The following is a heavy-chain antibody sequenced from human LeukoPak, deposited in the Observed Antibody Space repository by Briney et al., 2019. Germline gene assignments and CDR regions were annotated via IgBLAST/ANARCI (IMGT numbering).Heavy chain of an antibody. V-gene: IGHV3-66*01. CDR1: GFTVSNYY. CDR3: ATSPVTGMIYFDY. Sequence: PGGSLRLSCAASGFTVSNYYMSWVRQAPGKGLEWVSVIYSGGDTYYADSVEGRFTISRDNSKNTLYLQMNNLRAEDTAVYYCATSPVTGMIYFDYWGQGTLVTVSS. D-gene: IGHD6-19*01. J-gene: IGHJ4*02. CDR2: IYSGGDT.